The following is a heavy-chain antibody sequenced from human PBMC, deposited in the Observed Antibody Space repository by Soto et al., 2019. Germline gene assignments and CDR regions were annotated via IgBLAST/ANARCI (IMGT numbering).Heavy chain of an antibody. CDR3: ARVVPGAEAWFGP. J-gene: IGHJ5*02. CDR2: IIPIFGTA. V-gene: IGHV1-69*13. Sequence: SVKVSCKASGGTFSSYAISWVRQAPGQGLEWMGGIIPIFGTANYAQKFQGRVTITADESTSTAYMELRSLRSDDTAVYYCARVVPGAEAWFGPCGQGTLVIVSS. D-gene: IGHD2-2*01. CDR1: GGTFSSYA.